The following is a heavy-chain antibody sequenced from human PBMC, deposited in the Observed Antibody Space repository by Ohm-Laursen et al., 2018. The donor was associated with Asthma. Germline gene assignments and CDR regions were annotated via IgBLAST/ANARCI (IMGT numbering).Heavy chain of an antibody. V-gene: IGHV3-21*01. D-gene: IGHD1-26*01. CDR2: ISTASTFI. CDR3: ARIGPEWELPGREYSLIN. J-gene: IGHJ1*01. CDR1: GYTFSRYS. Sequence: SLRLSCTAFGYTFSRYSIHWIRQAPGKGLEWVASISTASTFIYYADSVRGRFTTSRDNARNLVFLQMDSLRAEDTALYYCARIGPEWELPGREYSLINWGQGTLVTVSS.